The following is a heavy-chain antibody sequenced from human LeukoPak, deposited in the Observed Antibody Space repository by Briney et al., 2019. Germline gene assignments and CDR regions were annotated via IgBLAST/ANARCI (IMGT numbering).Heavy chain of an antibody. Sequence: LGESLKISCKGSGYSFTSYWIGWVRQMPGKGLEWMGIIYPGDSDTRYSPSFQGQVTISADKSISTAYLQWSSLKASDTAMYYCARHVTSHKGYYYYYMDVWGKGTTVTVSS. CDR2: IYPGDSDT. CDR3: ARHVTSHKGYYYYYMDV. CDR1: GYSFTSYW. D-gene: IGHD2-2*01. J-gene: IGHJ6*03. V-gene: IGHV5-51*01.